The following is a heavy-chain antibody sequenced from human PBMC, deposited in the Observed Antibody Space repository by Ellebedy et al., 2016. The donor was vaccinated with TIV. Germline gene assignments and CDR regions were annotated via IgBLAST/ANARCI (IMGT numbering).Heavy chain of an antibody. V-gene: IGHV1-2*02. J-gene: IGHJ6*02. CDR1: GYTFTANY. CDR2: VNPDSGST. Sequence: ASVKVSCKASGYTFTANYIHWVRHAPGHGLEWMGWVNPDSGSTNYAQKFQGRITLTRDTSINTAYMELSRLTSDDTAVYYCARDFFYGSGNYYPYYGMDVWGQGTTVTVS. D-gene: IGHD3-10*01. CDR3: ARDFFYGSGNYYPYYGMDV.